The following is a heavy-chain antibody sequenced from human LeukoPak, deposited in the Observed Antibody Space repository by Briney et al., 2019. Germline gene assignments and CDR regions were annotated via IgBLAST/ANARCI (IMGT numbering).Heavy chain of an antibody. CDR3: ARSAFSGFDI. Sequence: PSETLSLTCIMSGASINTFYWSWIRQPAGRGLEWIGRFYASGTTYYNPALNSRAAVSIDTSKNIFSLKLTSVTAADTAVYYCARSAFSGFDIRGRGTMVTVSS. J-gene: IGHJ3*02. V-gene: IGHV4-4*07. CDR2: FYASGTT. D-gene: IGHD5-12*01. CDR1: GASINTFY.